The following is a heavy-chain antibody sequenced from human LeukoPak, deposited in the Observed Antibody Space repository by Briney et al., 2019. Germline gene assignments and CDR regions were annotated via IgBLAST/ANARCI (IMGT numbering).Heavy chain of an antibody. CDR3: ARVSYDFWSGYSNDAFDI. D-gene: IGHD3-3*01. J-gene: IGHJ3*02. CDR1: GGSISSYY. V-gene: IGHV4-59*01. Sequence: SETLSLTCTVSGGSISSYYWSWIRQPPGKGLEWIGYIYYSGSTNYNPSLKSRVTISVDTSKNQFSLKLSSVTAADTAVYYCARVSYDFWSGYSNDAFDIWGQGTMVTASS. CDR2: IYYSGST.